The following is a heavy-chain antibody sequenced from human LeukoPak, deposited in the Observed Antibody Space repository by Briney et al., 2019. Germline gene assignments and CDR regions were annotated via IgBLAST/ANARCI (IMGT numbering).Heavy chain of an antibody. CDR3: ARSDPAATLRADNWYFDL. CDR2: IVVGSGYT. V-gene: IGHV1-58*01. CDR1: GFTFSSA. J-gene: IGHJ2*01. D-gene: IGHD2-15*01. Sequence: GASVKVSCKASGFTFSSAVQWVRQARGERLEWIGWIVVGSGYTSYAQKFQEKVTITIDMSTNTAYMELRSLRSDDTAVYYCARSDPAATLRADNWYFDLWGRGTLVTVSS.